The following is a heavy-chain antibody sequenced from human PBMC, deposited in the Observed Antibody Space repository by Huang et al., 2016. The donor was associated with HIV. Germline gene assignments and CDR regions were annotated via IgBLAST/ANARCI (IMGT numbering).Heavy chain of an antibody. CDR3: ARSAYGDLDY. CDR1: GYTFTNYD. D-gene: IGHD4-17*01. Sequence: QVHLVQSGAEVKKPGASVKVSCKASGYTFTNYDINWVRQAPGRGLEWRGWMNPKTGNTGCAQSVQGRVTMTRKTSITTAYMELTSLTSEDTAVYYCARSAYGDLDYWGLGTLVIVSS. CDR2: MNPKTGNT. V-gene: IGHV1-8*02. J-gene: IGHJ4*02.